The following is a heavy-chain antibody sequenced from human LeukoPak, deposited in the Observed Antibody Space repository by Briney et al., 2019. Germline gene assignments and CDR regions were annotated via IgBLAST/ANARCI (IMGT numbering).Heavy chain of an antibody. D-gene: IGHD3-16*02. CDR1: GGTFSSYA. CDR2: IIPILGIA. Sequence: ASVKVSCKASGGTFSSYAISWVRQAPGQGLEWMGRIIPILGIANYAQKFQGRVTITADKSTSTAYMELSSLRSEDTAVYYRASVPRYGGVIVDYWGQGTLVTVSS. V-gene: IGHV1-69*04. CDR3: ASVPRYGGVIVDY. J-gene: IGHJ4*02.